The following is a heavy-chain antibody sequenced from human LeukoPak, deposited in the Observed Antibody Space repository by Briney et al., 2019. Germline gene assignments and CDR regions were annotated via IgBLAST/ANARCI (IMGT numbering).Heavy chain of an antibody. Sequence: GESLKISCKGSGYSFSTYWIGWVRQMPGKGLEWMGIIYPGDSDTRYSPSFQGQVTISADRSISTAYLRWSSLRASDTAIYSFARSLKAAALGSAVNVWGKGTGVTFTS. CDR2: IYPGDSDT. CDR3: ARSLKAAALGSAVNV. D-gene: IGHD6-13*01. J-gene: IGHJ3*01. CDR1: GYSFSTYW. V-gene: IGHV5-51*01.